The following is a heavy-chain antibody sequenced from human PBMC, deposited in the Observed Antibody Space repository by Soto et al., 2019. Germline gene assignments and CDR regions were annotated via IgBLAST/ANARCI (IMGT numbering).Heavy chain of an antibody. CDR1: GGSISSYY. J-gene: IGHJ6*02. Sequence: PSETLSLTCPVSGGSISSYYWSWIRQPAGKGLEWIGRIYTSGSTNYNPSLKSRVTMSVDTAKKQFSLKLSYVNAADTAVYYCERLGATIFGLMDVWGQGTSVT. CDR3: ERLGATIFGLMDV. D-gene: IGHD3-3*01. V-gene: IGHV4-4*07. CDR2: IYTSGST.